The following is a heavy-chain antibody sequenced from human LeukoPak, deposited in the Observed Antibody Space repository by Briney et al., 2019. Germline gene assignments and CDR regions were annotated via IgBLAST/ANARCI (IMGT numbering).Heavy chain of an antibody. CDR2: ISWNSGSI. CDR1: GFTFDDYA. J-gene: IGHJ5*01. V-gene: IGHV3-9*01. Sequence: GRSLRLSCAASGFTFDDYAMPWVRQAPGKGLEWVSGISWNSGSIGYADSVKGRFTISRDNAKNSLYLQMNSLRAEDTALYYCAKDMTAEGYSSGWFDYWGQGTLVTVSS. CDR3: AKDMTAEGYSSGWFDY. D-gene: IGHD6-19*01.